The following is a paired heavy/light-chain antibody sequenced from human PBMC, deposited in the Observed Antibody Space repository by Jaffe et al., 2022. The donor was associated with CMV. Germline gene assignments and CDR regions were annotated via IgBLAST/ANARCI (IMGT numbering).Heavy chain of an antibody. CDR1: GGSFSGYY. CDR2: INHSGST. V-gene: IGHV4-34*01. J-gene: IGHJ5*02. D-gene: IGHD6-6*01. CDR3: ARQFQYGVAARRGGFDP. Sequence: QVQLQQWGAGLLKPSETLSLTCAVYGGSFSGYYWSWIRQPPGKGLEWIGEINHSGSTNYNPSLKSRVTISVDTSKNQFSLKLSSVTAADTAVYYCARQFQYGVAARRGGFDPWGQGTLVTVSS.
Light chain of an antibody. CDR1: NIGSKN. V-gene: IGLV3-9*01. Sequence: SYELTQPLSVSVALGQTARITCGGNNIGSKNVHWYQQKPGQAPVLVIYRDSNRPSGIPERFSGSNSGNTATLTISRAQAGDEADYYCQVWDSSTACRVFGGGTKLTVL. CDR3: QVWDSSTACRV. J-gene: IGLJ3*02. CDR2: RDS.